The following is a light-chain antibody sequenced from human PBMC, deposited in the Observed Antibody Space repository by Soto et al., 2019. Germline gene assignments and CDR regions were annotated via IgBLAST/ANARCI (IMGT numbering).Light chain of an antibody. CDR3: QQLNSYLGT. J-gene: IGKJ2*02. CDR2: AAS. V-gene: IGKV1-9*01. CDR1: QGISTY. Sequence: IQLTQSPSSLSASVGDRVTITCRASQGISTYLAWYQQKSGKAPKLLIYAASTLQSGVPSRFSGSGSGTDFTLTISSLQPEDVATYYCQQLNSYLGTFGQGTKLEIK.